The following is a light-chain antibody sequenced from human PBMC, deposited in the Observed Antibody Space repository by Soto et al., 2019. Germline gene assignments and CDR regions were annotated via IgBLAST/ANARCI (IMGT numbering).Light chain of an antibody. Sequence: EIVMTQSPATLSVSPGERATLSCRASQSVSSNLAWYQQKPGQAPRLLIYGASTRATGIPARFSGSGSGTECTLTISSLQSEDFAVYYCQQYNNWPGTVGQGTKVEIK. CDR2: GAS. CDR1: QSVSSN. V-gene: IGKV3-15*01. CDR3: QQYNNWPGT. J-gene: IGKJ1*01.